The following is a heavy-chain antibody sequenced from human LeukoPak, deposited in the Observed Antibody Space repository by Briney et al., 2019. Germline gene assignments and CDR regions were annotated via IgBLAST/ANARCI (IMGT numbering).Heavy chain of an antibody. CDR2: IKQDGSVK. CDR3: AKSNGYGLVDI. V-gene: IGHV3-7*01. CDR1: GFTFSNYW. Sequence: GGSLRLSCAASGFTFSNYWMTWVRQAPGKGLEWVANIKQDGSVKSYEDSVKGRFTIARDNAKNSLWLQMNSLGAEDAAVYYCAKSNGYGLVDIRGQGTMVTVSS. J-gene: IGHJ3*02. D-gene: IGHD3-10*01.